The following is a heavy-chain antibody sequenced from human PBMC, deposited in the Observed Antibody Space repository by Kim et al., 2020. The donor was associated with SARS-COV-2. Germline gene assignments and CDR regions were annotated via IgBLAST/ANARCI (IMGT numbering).Heavy chain of an antibody. CDR2: ISGDGGST. CDR1: GFTFDDYA. D-gene: IGHD6-13*01. J-gene: IGHJ6*02. CDR3: AKDYRPVSLEQLVWGYYCCYSMDG. V-gene: IGHV3-43*02. Sequence: GGSLRLSCAASGFTFDDYAMHWVRQAPGKGLEWVSLISGDGGSTYYADSVKGRFTISRDNSKNSLYLQMNSLRTEDTALYYCAKDYRPVSLEQLVWGYYCCYSMDGGGQGTTVTVSS.